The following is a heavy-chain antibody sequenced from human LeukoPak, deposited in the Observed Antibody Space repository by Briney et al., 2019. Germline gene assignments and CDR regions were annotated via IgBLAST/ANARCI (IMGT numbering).Heavy chain of an antibody. D-gene: IGHD2-2*01. CDR2: ISYDGSNK. J-gene: IGHJ6*02. V-gene: IGHV3-30*18. CDR1: GFTFSSYG. CDR3: AKSLESYCSSTSCPPGNCYYYGMDV. Sequence: GGSLRLSCAASGFTFSSYGMHWVRQAPGKGLEWVAVISYDGSNKYYADSVKGRFTISRDNSKNTLYLQMNSLRAEDTAVYYCAKSLESYCSSTSCPPGNCYYYGMDVWGQGTTVTVSS.